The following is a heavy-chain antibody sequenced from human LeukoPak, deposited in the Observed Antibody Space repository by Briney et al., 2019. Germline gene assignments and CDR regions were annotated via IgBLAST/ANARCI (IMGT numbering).Heavy chain of an antibody. CDR3: ARGSSEWLVRMDY. CDR1: GYTFTGHY. Sequence: ASVKVSCKASGYTFTGHYMHWVRQAPGQGLEWMGWINPNSGGTNYAQKFQGRVTMTRDTSISTAYMELSRLRSDDTAVYYCARGSSEWLVRMDYWGQGTLVTVSS. V-gene: IGHV1-2*02. J-gene: IGHJ4*02. D-gene: IGHD6-19*01. CDR2: INPNSGGT.